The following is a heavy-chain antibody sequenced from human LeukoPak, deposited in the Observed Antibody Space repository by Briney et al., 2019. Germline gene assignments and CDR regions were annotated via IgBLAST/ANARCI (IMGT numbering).Heavy chain of an antibody. CDR1: GFTFSSYA. CDR3: AKDQLLIAAAGYFDY. D-gene: IGHD6-13*01. J-gene: IGHJ4*02. V-gene: IGHV3-23*01. Sequence: PGGSLRLSCAASGFTFSSYAMSWVRQAPGKGLEWVSAISGSGGSTYYADSVKGRFSISRDNSKNTLYLQMNSLRAEDTAVYYCAKDQLLIAAAGYFDYWGQGTLITVSS. CDR2: ISGSGGST.